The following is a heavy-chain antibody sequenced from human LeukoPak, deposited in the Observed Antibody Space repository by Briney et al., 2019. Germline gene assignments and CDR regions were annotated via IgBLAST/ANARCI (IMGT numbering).Heavy chain of an antibody. CDR1: GGSFSGYY. J-gene: IGHJ4*02. CDR3: ARGPATGADY. CDR2: INLSGGT. Sequence: PSETLSLTCAVYGGSFSGYYWSWIRQPPGKGLEWIGEINLSGGTNYNPSLKSRVTISVDTSKNQFSLKLSSVTAADTAVYYCARGPATGADYWGQGTLVTVSS. V-gene: IGHV4-34*01. D-gene: IGHD1-26*01.